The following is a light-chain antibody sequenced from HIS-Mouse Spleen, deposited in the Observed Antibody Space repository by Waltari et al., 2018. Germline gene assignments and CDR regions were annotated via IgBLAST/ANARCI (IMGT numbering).Light chain of an antibody. Sequence: SYELTQPPSVPVSPGQTARITCSGDALPKKYAYWYQQKSGQAPCLVIYEESKRPSGIAGGFSGSSSGTMATLTISGAQVEDEADYYCYSTDSSGNHRVFGGGTKLTVL. CDR1: ALPKKY. CDR2: EES. V-gene: IGLV3-10*01. CDR3: YSTDSSGNHRV. J-gene: IGLJ2*01.